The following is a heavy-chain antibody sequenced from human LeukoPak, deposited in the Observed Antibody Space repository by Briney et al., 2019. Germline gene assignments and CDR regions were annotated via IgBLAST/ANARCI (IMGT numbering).Heavy chain of an antibody. J-gene: IGHJ4*02. CDR3: AKGGYYYSSGSSYYFDY. D-gene: IGHD3-10*01. V-gene: IGHV3-30*02. CDR2: IRYDGSNK. Sequence: GGSLRLSCAASGFTFNSNGMHWVRQAPGKGLEWVAFIRYDGSNKYYADSVKGRFTISRDNSKDTLYLQMNSLRAEDTAVFYCAKGGYYYSSGSSYYFDYWGQGTLVTVSS. CDR1: GFTFNSNG.